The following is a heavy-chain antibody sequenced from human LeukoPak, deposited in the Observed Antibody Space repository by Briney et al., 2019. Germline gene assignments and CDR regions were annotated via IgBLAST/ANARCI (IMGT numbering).Heavy chain of an antibody. CDR3: ARVRLRFGTAMVTRWFDP. D-gene: IGHD5-18*01. V-gene: IGHV3-7*03. CDR1: GFTFSGYW. J-gene: IGHJ5*02. Sequence: GGSLRLSCAASGFTFSGYWMDWVRQAPGKGLEWVANIKQDGSEKYYVDSVKGRFTISRDNAKNSLYLQMNSLRAEDTAVYYCARVRLRFGTAMVTRWFDPWGQGTLVTVSS. CDR2: IKQDGSEK.